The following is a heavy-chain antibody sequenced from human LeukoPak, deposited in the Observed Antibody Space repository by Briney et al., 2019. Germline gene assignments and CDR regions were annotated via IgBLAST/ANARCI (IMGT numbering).Heavy chain of an antibody. CDR3: ARGLAARPRWFDP. CDR2: INPNSGGT. Sequence: ASVKVSCKASGYTFTSYYMHWVRQAPGQGLEWMGWINPNSGGTNYAQKFQGRVTMTRDTSISTAYMELSRLRSDDTAVYYCARGLAARPRWFDPWGQGTLVTVSS. D-gene: IGHD6-6*01. J-gene: IGHJ5*02. CDR1: GYTFTSYY. V-gene: IGHV1-2*02.